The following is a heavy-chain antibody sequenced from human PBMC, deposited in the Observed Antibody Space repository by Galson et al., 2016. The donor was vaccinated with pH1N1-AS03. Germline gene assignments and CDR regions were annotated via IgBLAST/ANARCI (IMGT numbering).Heavy chain of an antibody. V-gene: IGHV3-48*04. D-gene: IGHD3-16*01. J-gene: IGHJ4*02. CDR3: AREGAMITFGGVGPASDY. Sequence: SLRLSCAASGFSFSSYSMNWVRQAPGKGLEWVSDISISSRTRNYADSVKGRFTISRDNAKNSLFLQMNSLRGEDTDVYYCAREGAMITFGGVGPASDYWGQGTLVTVSS. CDR1: GFSFSSYS. CDR2: ISISSRTR.